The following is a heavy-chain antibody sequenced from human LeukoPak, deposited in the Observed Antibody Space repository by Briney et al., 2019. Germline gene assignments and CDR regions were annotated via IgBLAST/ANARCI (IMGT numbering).Heavy chain of an antibody. CDR3: AKYRIQGDKWFDP. J-gene: IGHJ5*02. CDR2: ISGSGGSGGST. D-gene: IGHD3-10*01. CDR1: GFTFSSYA. V-gene: IGHV3-23*01. Sequence: PGGSLRLSCAASGFTFSSYAMSWVRQAPGKGLEWVSAISGSGGSGGSTYYADSVKGRFTISRDNSKNTLYLQMNSLRAEDTAVYYCAKYRIQGDKWFDPWGQGTLVTVSS.